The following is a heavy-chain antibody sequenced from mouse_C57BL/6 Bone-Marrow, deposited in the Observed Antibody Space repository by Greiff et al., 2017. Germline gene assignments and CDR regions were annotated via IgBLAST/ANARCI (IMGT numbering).Heavy chain of an antibody. CDR1: GYTFTDYY. Sequence: EVQLQQSGPELVKPGASVKISCKASGYTFTDYYMNWVKQSHGKSLEWIGDINPNNGGTSYNQKFKGKATLTVDKSSSTAYMELRSLTSEDSAVYYCAARGDGYLKNYFDYWGQGTTLTVSS. V-gene: IGHV1-26*01. D-gene: IGHD2-3*01. CDR2: INPNNGGT. J-gene: IGHJ2*01. CDR3: AARGDGYLKNYFDY.